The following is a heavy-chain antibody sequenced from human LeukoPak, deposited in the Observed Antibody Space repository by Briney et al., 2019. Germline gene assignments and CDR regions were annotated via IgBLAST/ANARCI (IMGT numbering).Heavy chain of an antibody. CDR3: ARRSGVAVAGAFDY. CDR2: SRSKTNRYTT. V-gene: IGHV3-72*01. D-gene: IGHD6-19*01. J-gene: IGHJ4*02. CDR1: GFTFSDHY. Sequence: GGSLRLSCAASGFTFSDHYLDWVRQAPGKGLEWVGRSRSKTNRYTTQYAASVKGRFTISRDDSKNSLYLQMNSLKTEDTAVYFCARRSGVAVAGAFDYWGQGTLVTVSS.